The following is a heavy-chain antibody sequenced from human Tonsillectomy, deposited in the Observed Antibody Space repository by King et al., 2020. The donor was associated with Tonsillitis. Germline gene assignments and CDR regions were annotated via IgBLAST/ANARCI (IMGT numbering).Heavy chain of an antibody. CDR1: GGSISSSPYY. Sequence: QLQESGPGLLKPSETLSLTCAVSGGSISSSPYYWGWIRQPPGNGLEWIGSFYFSGNTYYNPSLKSRVTISVDTSKNQFSLSLTSVTAADTAVYYCARDYGLNWGQGTLVTVSS. J-gene: IGHJ4*02. D-gene: IGHD4-17*01. V-gene: IGHV4-39*01. CDR2: FYFSGNT. CDR3: ARDYGLN.